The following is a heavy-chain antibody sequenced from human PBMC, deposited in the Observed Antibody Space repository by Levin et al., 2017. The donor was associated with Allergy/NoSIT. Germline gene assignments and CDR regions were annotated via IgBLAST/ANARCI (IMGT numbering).Heavy chain of an antibody. D-gene: IGHD3-22*01. Sequence: GESLKISCAASGFTFSSYSMNWVHQAPGKGLEWVSSISSSSSYIYYADSVKGRFTISRVNAKNSLYLQMNSLRAEDTAVYYCARDSSYYDSSGPAPDWGQGTLVTVSS. CDR2: ISSSSSYI. J-gene: IGHJ4*02. CDR1: GFTFSSYS. CDR3: ARDSSYYDSSGPAPD. V-gene: IGHV3-21*01.